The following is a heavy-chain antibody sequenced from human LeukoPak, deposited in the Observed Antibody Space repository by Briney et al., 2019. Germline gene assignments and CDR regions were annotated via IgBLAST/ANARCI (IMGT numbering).Heavy chain of an antibody. J-gene: IGHJ4*02. V-gene: IGHV1-3*03. CDR1: GYTFTSYA. Sequence: GASVKVSCKASGYTFTSYAIHWVRQAPGQRLEWMGWINAGNGNTKYSEEFQGRVTIAGDTSASTAYMELSSLRSEDMAVYYCARTRQYSGTWGFDNWGQGTLVTVSS. CDR2: INAGNGNT. CDR3: ARTRQYSGTWGFDN. D-gene: IGHD6-13*01.